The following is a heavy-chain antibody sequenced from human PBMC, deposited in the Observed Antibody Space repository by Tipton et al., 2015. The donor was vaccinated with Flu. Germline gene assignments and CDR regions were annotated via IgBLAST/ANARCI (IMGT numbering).Heavy chain of an antibody. CDR2: IYSSGST. CDR1: GGSISSYY. V-gene: IGHV4-4*07. J-gene: IGHJ4*02. D-gene: IGHD1-26*01. CDR3: ARGFMGAGGTGFDY. Sequence: TLSLTCTVSGGSISSYYWSWIRQPAGKGLEWIGRIYSSGSTNYNPSLKGRVTMSVDTSKNQFSLKLSSVTVADTAVYYCARGFMGAGGTGFDYWGQGILVTVSS.